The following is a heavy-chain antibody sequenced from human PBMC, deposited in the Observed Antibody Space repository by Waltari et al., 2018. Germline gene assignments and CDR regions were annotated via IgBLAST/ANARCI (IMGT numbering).Heavy chain of an antibody. V-gene: IGHV3-21*06. CDR3: ARVSKGIHFDY. J-gene: IGHJ4*02. Sequence: EVQLVESGGGLVKPGGSLRLSCAASGFTFRSYSMNWVRQAPGKGLEWVSKISSSSSYIFYADSVKGRFTISRDDAKNSLHLQMNSLRVEDTAIYYCARVSKGIHFDYWGQGTLVTVSS. CDR1: GFTFRSYS. CDR2: ISSSSSYI.